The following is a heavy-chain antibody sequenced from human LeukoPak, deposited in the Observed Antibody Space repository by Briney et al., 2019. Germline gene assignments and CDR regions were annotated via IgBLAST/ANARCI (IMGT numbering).Heavy chain of an antibody. CDR3: AKGRGWEASYYYYYMDV. CDR1: GFTFSSYG. CDR2: IRYDGSNK. J-gene: IGHJ6*03. Sequence: GGSLRLSCAASGFTFSSYGIHWVRQAPGKGLEWVAFIRYDGSNKYYTDSVKGRFTISRDNSKNTLYLQMNSLRAEDTAVYYCAKGRGWEASYYYYYMDVWGKGTAVTVSS. V-gene: IGHV3-30*02. D-gene: IGHD1-26*01.